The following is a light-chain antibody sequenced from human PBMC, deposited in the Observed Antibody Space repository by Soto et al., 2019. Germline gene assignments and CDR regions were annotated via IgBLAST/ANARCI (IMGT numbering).Light chain of an antibody. CDR3: QQYNSYSWT. CDR1: HSMSNSN. CDR2: GAS. V-gene: IGKV3-20*01. Sequence: IVLTQSPGTLSLSPGDRATLSCRASHSMSNSNLAWYQHKPGQAPRLLIYGASNRATGIPDRFSGSGSGTEFTLTISSLQPDDFATYYCQQYNSYSWTFDQGTKVDIK. J-gene: IGKJ1*01.